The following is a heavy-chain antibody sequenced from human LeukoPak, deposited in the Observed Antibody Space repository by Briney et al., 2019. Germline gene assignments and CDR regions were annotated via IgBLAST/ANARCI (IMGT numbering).Heavy chain of an antibody. V-gene: IGHV1-18*01. D-gene: IGHD3-16*01. CDR1: GYSFTSYG. CDR2: INGHNGHT. CDR3: ARSPGSVGDWFDP. Sequence: GASVKVSCKASGYSFTSYGITWVRQAPGQGLEWMGWINGHNGHTNYAQKLQGRVTMTTDTSTRAAYLELRSLKSDDTAIYYCARSPGSVGDWFDPWGQGTLVTVSS. J-gene: IGHJ5*02.